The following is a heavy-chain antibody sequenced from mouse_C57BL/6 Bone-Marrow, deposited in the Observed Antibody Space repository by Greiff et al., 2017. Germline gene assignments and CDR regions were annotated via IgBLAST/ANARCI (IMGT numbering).Heavy chain of an antibody. J-gene: IGHJ2*01. V-gene: IGHV1-61*01. D-gene: IGHD1-1*01. CDR1: GYTFTSYW. Sequence: QVQLQQPGAELVRPGSSVKLSCKASGYTFTSYWMDWVKQRPGQGLEWIGNIYPSDSETHYNQKFKDKATLTVDKSSSTAYMQLSRLTSEDSAVYYGARRITTNDYFDYWGQGTTLTVSS. CDR2: IYPSDSET. CDR3: ARRITTNDYFDY.